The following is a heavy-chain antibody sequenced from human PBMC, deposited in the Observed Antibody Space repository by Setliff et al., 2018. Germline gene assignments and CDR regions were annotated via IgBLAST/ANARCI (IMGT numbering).Heavy chain of an antibody. Sequence: ASVKVSCKASGYTFTNYAISWVRQAPGQGLEWMGWISAYTGNTYYAPRLQGRVTMTTDTSTTTAYLELRSLTSDDTAIYYCAISTLSICSGGSCPNVFDVWGPGTMVTVSS. CDR3: AISTLSICSGGSCPNVFDV. CDR1: GYTFTNYA. J-gene: IGHJ3*01. V-gene: IGHV1-18*01. D-gene: IGHD2-15*01. CDR2: ISAYTGNT.